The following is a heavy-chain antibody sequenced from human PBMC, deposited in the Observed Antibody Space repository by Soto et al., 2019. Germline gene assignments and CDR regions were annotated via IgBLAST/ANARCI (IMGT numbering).Heavy chain of an antibody. V-gene: IGHV1-69*13. CDR1: GGTFSSHA. Sequence: SVKVSCKXSGGTFSSHAISWVRQAPGQGLEWMGGIIPIFGTANYAQKFQGRVTITADESTSTAYMELSSLRSEDTAVYYCARVPHYGDYVGGWFDPWGQGTLVTVSS. CDR2: IIPIFGTA. D-gene: IGHD4-17*01. J-gene: IGHJ5*02. CDR3: ARVPHYGDYVGGWFDP.